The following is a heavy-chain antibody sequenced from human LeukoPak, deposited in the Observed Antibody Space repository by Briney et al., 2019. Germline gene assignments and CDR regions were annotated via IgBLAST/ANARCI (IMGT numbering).Heavy chain of an antibody. D-gene: IGHD6-19*01. CDR1: GYSFTSYW. Sequence: GESLMISCKGSGYSFTSYWIGWVRQMPGKGLEWMGIIYPGDSDTRYSPSFQGQVTISADKSISTAYLQWSSLKASDTAMYYCAIRLDGGLAVAGFDYWGQGTLVTVSS. CDR3: AIRLDGGLAVAGFDY. J-gene: IGHJ4*02. V-gene: IGHV5-51*01. CDR2: IYPGDSDT.